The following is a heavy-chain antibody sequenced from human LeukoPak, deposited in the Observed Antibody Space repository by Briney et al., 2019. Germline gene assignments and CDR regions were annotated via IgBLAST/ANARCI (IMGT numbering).Heavy chain of an antibody. CDR1: GFVFSNYA. Sequence: PEGSLRLSCAASGFVFSNYAMSWVRQAPGKGLEWVSVISGGGGTTYYSDSVKGRFTISRDNSKNTLYLQMNSLRAEDTAVYYCAKASTFGELNRPFDYWGQGTLVTVSS. CDR2: ISGGGGTT. J-gene: IGHJ4*02. CDR3: AKASTFGELNRPFDY. V-gene: IGHV3-23*01. D-gene: IGHD3-10*01.